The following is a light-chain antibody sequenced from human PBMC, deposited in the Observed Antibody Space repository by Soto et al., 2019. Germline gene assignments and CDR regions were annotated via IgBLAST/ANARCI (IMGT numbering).Light chain of an antibody. J-gene: IGKJ1*01. CDR3: QHHNSYSQT. Sequence: DIQMTQSPPTLSASVGDRVTITCRASQSIRHYLAWYQQMPGKAPKLLIYGASTLLSGVPSRFSGSGSGTEFTLTISSLQPDDFGTYFCQHHNSYSQTFGQGTKVDIK. CDR2: GAS. CDR1: QSIRHY. V-gene: IGKV1-5*01.